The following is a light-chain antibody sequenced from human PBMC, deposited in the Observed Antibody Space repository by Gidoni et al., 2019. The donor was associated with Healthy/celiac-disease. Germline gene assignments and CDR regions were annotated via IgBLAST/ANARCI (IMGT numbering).Light chain of an antibody. CDR3: QSYDSSLSGVV. Sequence: QSVLTQPPSVSGDPGQRVTISCTGSSSNIGAGYDVHWYQQLPGTAPKRLIYGNSNRPSGVPDRFSGSKSGTSASLAITGLQAEDEADYYCQSYDSSLSGVVFGGGTKLTVL. V-gene: IGLV1-40*01. CDR2: GNS. J-gene: IGLJ2*01. CDR1: SSNIGAGYD.